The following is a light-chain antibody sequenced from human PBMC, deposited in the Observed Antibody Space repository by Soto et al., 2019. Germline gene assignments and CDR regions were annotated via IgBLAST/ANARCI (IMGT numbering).Light chain of an antibody. V-gene: IGKV1-12*01. Sequence: IHMTQSPSSFSASVLDIVTISFLASQDISSWLAWFQQKPGKAPNLLIYAASTLQSGVPSRFSGSGSGTDFTLTISSVQPEDFATYYCQQAKTFPPTFGRGTRLEIK. J-gene: IGKJ5*01. CDR2: AAS. CDR3: QQAKTFPPT. CDR1: QDISSW.